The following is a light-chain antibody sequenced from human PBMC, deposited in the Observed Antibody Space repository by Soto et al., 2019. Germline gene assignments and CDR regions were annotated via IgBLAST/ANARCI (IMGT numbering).Light chain of an antibody. Sequence: DIVMTQTPLSSPVTLGQPASISCRSSQSLVHRDGNTYLSWLQQRPGQPPRLLIYMISERFSGVPDRLSGSGAGTYFTLKISRVEAEDVGVYYWMQATQFPLTFGGGTKVEIK. CDR2: MIS. CDR3: MQATQFPLT. J-gene: IGKJ4*01. V-gene: IGKV2-24*01. CDR1: QSLVHRDGNTY.